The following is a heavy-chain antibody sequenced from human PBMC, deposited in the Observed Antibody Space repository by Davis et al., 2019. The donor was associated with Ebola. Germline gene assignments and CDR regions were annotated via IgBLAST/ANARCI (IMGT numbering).Heavy chain of an antibody. CDR1: GYTFTNYG. J-gene: IGHJ5*02. CDR2: INPHNGNT. V-gene: IGHV1-18*04. Sequence: AASVKVSCKASGYTFTNYGITWVRQAPGQGLEWMGWINPHNGNTNYAQNVQGRVIMTSDTATTTAYMEVGSLRSDDTAVYYCARCSPPGWFDPWGQGTLVTVSS. D-gene: IGHD3-10*02. CDR3: ARCSPPGWFDP.